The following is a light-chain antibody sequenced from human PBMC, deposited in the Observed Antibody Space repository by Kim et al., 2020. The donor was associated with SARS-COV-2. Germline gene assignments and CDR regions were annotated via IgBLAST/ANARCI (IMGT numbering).Light chain of an antibody. V-gene: IGLV3-1*01. Sequence: SYELTQPPSVSVSPGQTASITCSGDKLGDKYACWYQQKPGQSPVLVIYQDSKRPSGIPERFSGSNSGNTATLTISGTQAMDEADYYCQAWDSSTWVLSGGTQLTVL. J-gene: IGLJ3*02. CDR3: QAWDSSTWV. CDR1: KLGDKY. CDR2: QDS.